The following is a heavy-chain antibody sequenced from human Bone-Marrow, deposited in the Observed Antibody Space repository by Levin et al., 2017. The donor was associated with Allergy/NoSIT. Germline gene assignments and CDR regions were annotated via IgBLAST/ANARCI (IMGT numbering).Heavy chain of an antibody. CDR2: IISIFTTP. J-gene: IGHJ3*01. CDR3: ARGQKWLHDAFDV. CDR1: GGTFDSRP. V-gene: IGHV1-69*01. Sequence: PGESLKISCKASGGTFDSRPIHWVRQAPGQGLEWMGGIISIFTTPHYAQKFQDRVSISANDATGIAQMELRGLTSEDTAVYFCARGQKWLHDAFDVWGQGTLVHVSS. D-gene: IGHD5-12*01.